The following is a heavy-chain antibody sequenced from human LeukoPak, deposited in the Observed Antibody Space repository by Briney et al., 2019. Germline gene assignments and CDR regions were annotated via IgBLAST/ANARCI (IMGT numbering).Heavy chain of an antibody. CDR2: ISGSGGST. J-gene: IGHJ4*02. CDR1: GFTFSSYA. D-gene: IGHD6-13*01. CDR3: AKVGQQLVRELDY. V-gene: IGHV3-23*01. Sequence: GESLRLSCAASGFTFSSYAMSWVRQAPGKGLEWVSAISGSGGSTYYADSVKGRFTISRDNSKNTLYLQMNSLRAEDTAVYYCAKVGQQLVRELDYWGQGTLVTVSS.